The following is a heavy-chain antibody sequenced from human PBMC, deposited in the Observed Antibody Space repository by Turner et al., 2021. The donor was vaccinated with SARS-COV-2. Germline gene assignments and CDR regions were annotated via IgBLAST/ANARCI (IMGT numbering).Heavy chain of an antibody. CDR2: ISSGDSGT. V-gene: IGHV3-48*03. CDR1: GFTFSNYV. J-gene: IGHJ5*02. Sequence: EVPLVESGGGFIQSGGSLRLSCTASGFTFSNYVMNWVRQAPGKGLEWLGSISSGDSGTHYADSVKGRFTISRDNAENSLFLEMNSLRVEDTGVYFCARCYLSTFGWFDPWGRGTLVTVSS. CDR3: ARCYLSTFGWFDP. D-gene: IGHD3-16*01.